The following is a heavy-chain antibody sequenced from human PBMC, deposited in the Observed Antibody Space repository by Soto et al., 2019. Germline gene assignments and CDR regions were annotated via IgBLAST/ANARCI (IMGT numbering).Heavy chain of an antibody. CDR3: ARCTLRNYGMDV. J-gene: IGHJ6*02. CDR1: GGTFSSYA. Sequence: SVKVSCKASGGTFSSYAISWVRQAPGQGLEWMGGIIPIFGTANYAQKFQGRVTITADESTSTAYMELSSLRSEDTAVYYCARCTLRNYGMDVWGQETTVTVSS. CDR2: IIPIFGTA. D-gene: IGHD4-17*01. V-gene: IGHV1-69*13.